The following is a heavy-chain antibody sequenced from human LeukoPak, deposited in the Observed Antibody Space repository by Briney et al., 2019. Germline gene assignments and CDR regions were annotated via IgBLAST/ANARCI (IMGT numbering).Heavy chain of an antibody. Sequence: ASVKVSCKASGYTFTGYYMHWVRQAPGQGLEWMGWINPNSGGTNYAQKFQGRVTMTRDTSISTAYMELSRLRSDDTAVYYCARAPGVLWFGKPTYYGMDVWGQGTTVTVSS. D-gene: IGHD3-10*01. CDR1: GYTFTGYY. V-gene: IGHV1-2*02. J-gene: IGHJ6*02. CDR3: ARAPGVLWFGKPTYYGMDV. CDR2: INPNSGGT.